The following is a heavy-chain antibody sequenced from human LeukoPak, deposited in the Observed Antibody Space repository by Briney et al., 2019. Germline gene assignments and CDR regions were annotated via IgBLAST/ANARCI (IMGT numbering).Heavy chain of an antibody. J-gene: IGHJ4*02. D-gene: IGHD2-2*01. V-gene: IGHV1-18*01. CDR3: ARDLEDYQIFDY. CDR2: ISGYNGNT. CDR1: GYTFTSYG. Sequence: ASVRVSCKASGYTFTSYGISWLRQAPGQGLEWMGWISGYNGNTNYAQKFQGRVTMTRDTSISTAYMELSRLRSDDTAVYYCARDLEDYQIFDYWGQGTLVTVSS.